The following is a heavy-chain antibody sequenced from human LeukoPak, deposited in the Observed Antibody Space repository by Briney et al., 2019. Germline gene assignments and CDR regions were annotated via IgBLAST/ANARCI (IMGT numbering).Heavy chain of an antibody. V-gene: IGHV3-23*01. CDR2: ISNSGGTI. CDR1: GFTFSNYA. Sequence: GGSLRLSCAASGFTFSNYAMSWVRQAPGEGLEWVSAISNSGGTIHYADSVKGRFTISRDNSKNTLYLQMNSLTAEDTAVYHCAEGRGTGSYYYFDYWGQGTLVIVSS. CDR3: AEGRGTGSYYYFDY. D-gene: IGHD1-26*01. J-gene: IGHJ4*02.